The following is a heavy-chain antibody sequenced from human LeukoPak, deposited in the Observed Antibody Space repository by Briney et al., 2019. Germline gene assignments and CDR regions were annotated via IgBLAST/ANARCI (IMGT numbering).Heavy chain of an antibody. V-gene: IGHV1-2*02. CDR3: ARDSLEYYYGSAYYYMDV. CDR2: INPNSGGT. Sequence: GASVKVSCKASEYTFTGYYMHWVRQAPGQGLEWMGWINPNSGGTNYAQKFQGRVTMTRDTSISTAYMELSRLRSDDTAVYYCARDSLEYYYGSAYYYMDVWGKGTTVTISS. D-gene: IGHD3-10*01. CDR1: EYTFTGYY. J-gene: IGHJ6*03.